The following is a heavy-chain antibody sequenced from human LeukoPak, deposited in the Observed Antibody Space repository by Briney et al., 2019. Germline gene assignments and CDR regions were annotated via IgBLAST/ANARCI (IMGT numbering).Heavy chain of an antibody. J-gene: IGHJ4*02. CDR2: IIPIFGTA. Sequence: SVKVSCKASGGTFSSYPISWVRQAPGQGLEWMGGIIPIFGTANYAQKFQGRVTITADESTSTAYMDLSSLRSEDSAVYYCARDFHRIGSGSYYNRLEYWGQGTLVTVSS. CDR3: ARDFHRIGSGSYYNRLEY. CDR1: GGTFSSYP. V-gene: IGHV1-69*01. D-gene: IGHD3-10*01.